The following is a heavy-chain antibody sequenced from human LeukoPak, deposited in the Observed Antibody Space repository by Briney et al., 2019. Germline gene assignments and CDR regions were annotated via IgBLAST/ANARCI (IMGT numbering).Heavy chain of an antibody. CDR1: GFTFSSNW. J-gene: IGHJ6*04. D-gene: IGHD3-10*02. CDR2: IHSDGSTT. V-gene: IGHV3-74*01. Sequence: GGSLRLSCAASGFTFSSNWMHWVRQAPGKGLVWVSRIHSDGSTTDYADSVKGRFTISRDNAKNSLYLQMNSLRAEDTAVYYCAELGITMIGGVWGKGTTVTISS. CDR3: AELGITMIGGV.